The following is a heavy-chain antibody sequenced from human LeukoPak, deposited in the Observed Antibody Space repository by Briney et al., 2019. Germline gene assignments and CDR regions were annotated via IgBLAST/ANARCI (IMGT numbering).Heavy chain of an antibody. CDR2: IYYSGST. J-gene: IGHJ2*01. CDR1: GGSISSYY. CDR3: ARMVTTGHWYFDL. D-gene: IGHD4-17*01. V-gene: IGHV4-59*08. Sequence: PSETLSLTCTVSGGSISSYYWSWIRQPPGKGLEWIGYIYYSGSTNYNPSLKSRVTISVDTSKNQFSLKLSSVTAADTAVYYCARMVTTGHWYFDLWGRGTLVTVSS.